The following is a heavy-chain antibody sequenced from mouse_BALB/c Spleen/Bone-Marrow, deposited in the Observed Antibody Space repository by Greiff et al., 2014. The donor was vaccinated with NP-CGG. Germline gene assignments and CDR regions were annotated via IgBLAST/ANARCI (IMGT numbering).Heavy chain of an antibody. CDR1: GFNIKDTF. CDR3: TRGEDY. J-gene: IGHJ2*01. CDR2: IDPANGNT. V-gene: IGHV14-3*02. Sequence: EVHVKQSGAELVKPGASVKLSCTGSGFNIKDTFMHWVKQRPEQGLEWIGRIDPANGNTKYDPKFQGKATITADTSSNTAYLQLTRLTSEDTAVYYCTRGEDYWGQGTTLAVSS.